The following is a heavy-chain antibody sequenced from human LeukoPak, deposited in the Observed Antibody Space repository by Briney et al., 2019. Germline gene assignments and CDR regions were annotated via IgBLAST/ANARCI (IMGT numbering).Heavy chain of an antibody. CDR3: AKDSIVATLYYFDY. V-gene: IGHV3-30*18. CDR2: ISYDGSNK. CDR1: GFTFSSYG. Sequence: GGSLRLSCAASGFTFSSYGMHWVRQAPGKGLEWVAVISYDGSNKYYADSVKGRFTISRDNSKNTLYLQMNSLRAEDTAVYYCAKDSIVATLYYFDYWGQGTLVTVSS. J-gene: IGHJ4*01. D-gene: IGHD5-12*01.